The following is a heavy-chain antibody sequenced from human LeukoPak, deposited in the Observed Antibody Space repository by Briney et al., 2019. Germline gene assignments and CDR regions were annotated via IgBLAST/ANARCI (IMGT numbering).Heavy chain of an antibody. J-gene: IGHJ4*02. CDR3: TRDGDVLTGRGFDY. D-gene: IGHD3-9*01. Sequence: GGSLRLSCAASGFTFSSYSVNWVRQAPGKGLEWVSSISSSSSYIYYADSVKGRFTISRDNAKNSLNLQMNSLRAEDTAVYYCTRDGDVLTGRGFDYWGQGTLVTVSS. CDR2: ISSSSSYI. V-gene: IGHV3-21*01. CDR1: GFTFSSYS.